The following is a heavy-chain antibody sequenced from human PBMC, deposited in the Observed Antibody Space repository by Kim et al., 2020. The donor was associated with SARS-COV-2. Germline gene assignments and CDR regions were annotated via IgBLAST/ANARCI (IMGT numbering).Heavy chain of an antibody. J-gene: IGHJ4*02. CDR1: GYTFSNYY. V-gene: IGHV1-46*01. CDR3: ATLRGGGDARLDY. Sequence: ASVKVSCKASGYTFSNYYIHWVRQAPGQGLEWMGIINPSGDSTNYAQKFQGRVTMTRDTSTSTVYMELSGLTSEDTAVYYCATLRGGGDARLDYWGQGTLVTVSS. D-gene: IGHD2-21*02. CDR2: INPSGDST.